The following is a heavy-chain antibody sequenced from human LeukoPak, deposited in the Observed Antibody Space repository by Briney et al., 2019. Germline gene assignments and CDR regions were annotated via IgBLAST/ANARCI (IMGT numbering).Heavy chain of an antibody. D-gene: IGHD6-19*01. V-gene: IGHV1-2*02. CDR1: GYTFTGYY. J-gene: IGHJ4*02. CDR2: INPNSGGT. Sequence: GASVKVSCKASGYTFTGYYMHWVRQAPGQGLEWMGWINPNSGGTNYAQKFQGRVTMTRDTSISTAYMELSRLRSDDTAVYCCARDSSGWTPFDYWGQGTLVTVSS. CDR3: ARDSSGWTPFDY.